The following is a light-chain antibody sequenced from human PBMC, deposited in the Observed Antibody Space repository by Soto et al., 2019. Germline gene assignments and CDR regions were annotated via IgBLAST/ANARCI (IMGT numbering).Light chain of an antibody. CDR1: QTIDTY. J-gene: IGKJ1*01. Sequence: DIQLTQSPSSLSASVGDRVTITCRASQTIDTYLNWYQHKPGTAPKVLIYAATYLQDGVPSRFSGTGSGADFTLTISSLQPEDFATYYCQQNFNFPRTCGQGTKVDI. V-gene: IGKV1-39*01. CDR2: AAT. CDR3: QQNFNFPRT.